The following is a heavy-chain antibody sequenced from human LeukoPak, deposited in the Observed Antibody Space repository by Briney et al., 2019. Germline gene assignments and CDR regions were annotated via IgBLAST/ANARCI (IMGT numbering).Heavy chain of an antibody. Sequence: NPSETLSLTCAVYGGSFSGYYWSWIHQPPGKGLEWIGEINHSGSTNYNPSLKSRVTISVDTSKNQFSLKLRSVTAADTAVYYCARPTTYYYYAMDVWGQGTTVTVSS. J-gene: IGHJ6*02. CDR3: ARPTTYYYYAMDV. CDR1: GGSFSGYY. CDR2: INHSGST. D-gene: IGHD4-11*01. V-gene: IGHV4-34*01.